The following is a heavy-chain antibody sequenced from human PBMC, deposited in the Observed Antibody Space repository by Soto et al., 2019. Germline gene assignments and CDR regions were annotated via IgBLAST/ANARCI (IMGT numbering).Heavy chain of an antibody. Sequence: QVQLQESGPGLVKPSQTLSLTCTVSGGSISSGGTGSYWTWIRQLPGKGLEWIGYIYYTGNTYYNPSLKSRQTISIDTSENQFSLKLPSVTAADTAVYFCASGHDAYKVRYWGQGTLVTVSS. J-gene: IGHJ4*02. CDR2: IYYTGNT. CDR3: ASGHDAYKVRY. CDR1: GGSISSGGTGSY. D-gene: IGHD1-1*01. V-gene: IGHV4-31*03.